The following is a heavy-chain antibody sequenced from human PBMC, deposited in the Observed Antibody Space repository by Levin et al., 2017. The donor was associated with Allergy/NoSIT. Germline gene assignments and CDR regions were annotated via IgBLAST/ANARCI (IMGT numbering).Heavy chain of an antibody. V-gene: IGHV4-39*01. CDR2: IYYSGST. Sequence: SQTLSLTCTVSGGSISSSSYYWGWIRQPPGKGLEWIGSIYYSGSTYYNPSLKSRVTISVDTSKNQFSLKLSSVTAADTAVYYCARHFRGGGDYWGQGTLVTVSS. CDR1: GGSISSSSYY. CDR3: ARHFRGGGDY. D-gene: IGHD3-10*01. J-gene: IGHJ4*02.